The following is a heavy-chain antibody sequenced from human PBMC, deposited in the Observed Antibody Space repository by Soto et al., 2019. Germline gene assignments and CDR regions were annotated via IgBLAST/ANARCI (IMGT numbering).Heavy chain of an antibody. CDR1: GGTFSNYP. V-gene: IGHV1-69*01. D-gene: IGHD3-16*02. Sequence: QVQLVQSGAEVKKPGSSVQVSCKASGGTFSNYPVSWVRQAPGQGLEWMGGIVPSLDTTNYAQKFQARVTITADEVTSTAYMELRSLRSEDTAVYYCARWPQPRYTADPYAVDVWGQGTRVIVSS. J-gene: IGHJ6*02. CDR2: IVPSLDTT. CDR3: ARWPQPRYTADPYAVDV.